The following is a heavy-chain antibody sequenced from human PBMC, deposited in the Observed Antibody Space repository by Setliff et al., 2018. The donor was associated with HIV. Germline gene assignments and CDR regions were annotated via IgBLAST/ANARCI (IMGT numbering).Heavy chain of an antibody. CDR2: INPNSGGT. J-gene: IGHJ6*03. V-gene: IGHV1-2*02. CDR1: GYTFTGYY. D-gene: IGHD2-2*01. Sequence: ASVKVSCKASGYTFTGYYMHWVRQAPGQGLEWMGWINPNSGGTNYAQKFQGRVTMTRDTSIGTAYMELSRLRSDDTAVYYCARGPEAKYCSSTSCYAYYYYYMDVWGKGTTVTVSS. CDR3: ARGPEAKYCSSTSCYAYYYYYMDV.